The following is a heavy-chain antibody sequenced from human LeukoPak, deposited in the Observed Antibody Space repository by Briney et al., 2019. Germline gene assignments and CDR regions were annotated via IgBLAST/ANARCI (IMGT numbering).Heavy chain of an antibody. J-gene: IGHJ3*02. D-gene: IGHD3-10*01. Sequence: GGSLRLSCAASGFTVSSNYMSWVRQAPGKGLEWVSVIYSCGSTYYADSVKGRFTISRDNSKNTLYLQMNSLRAEDTAVYYCAQHGSGSYFGAFDIWGQGTMVTVSS. CDR2: IYSCGST. V-gene: IGHV3-66*01. CDR3: AQHGSGSYFGAFDI. CDR1: GFTVSSNY.